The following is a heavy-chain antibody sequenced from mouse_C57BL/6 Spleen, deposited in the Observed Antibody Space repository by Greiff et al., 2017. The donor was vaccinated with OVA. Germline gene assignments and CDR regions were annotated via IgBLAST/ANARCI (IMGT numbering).Heavy chain of an antibody. D-gene: IGHD2-3*01. CDR3: ARYDGYYVGFAY. V-gene: IGHV1-52*01. Sequence: QLQQPGAELVRPGSSVKLSCKASGYTFTSYWMHWVKQRPIQGLEWIGNIDPSDSETHYNQKFKDKATLTVDKSSSTAYMQLSSLTSEDSAVYYCARYDGYYVGFAYWGQGTLVTVSA. CDR1: GYTFTSYW. J-gene: IGHJ3*01. CDR2: IDPSDSET.